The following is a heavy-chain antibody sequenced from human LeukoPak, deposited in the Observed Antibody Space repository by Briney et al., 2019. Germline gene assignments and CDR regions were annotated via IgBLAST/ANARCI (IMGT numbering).Heavy chain of an antibody. Sequence: GGSLRLSCAASGFTFRNYEMNWVRQAPGKGLEWVSYISSSGSTIYYADSVKGRFTISRDNAKNSLYLQMNSLRPEDTAVYYCARSTYYSDSSPYPLHYWGQGTLVTVSS. CDR3: ARSTYYSDSSPYPLHY. J-gene: IGHJ4*02. CDR2: ISSSGSTI. CDR1: GFTFRNYE. V-gene: IGHV3-48*03. D-gene: IGHD3-22*01.